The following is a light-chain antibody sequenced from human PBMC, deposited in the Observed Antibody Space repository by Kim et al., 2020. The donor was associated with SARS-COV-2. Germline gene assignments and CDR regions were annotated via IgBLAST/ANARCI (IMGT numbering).Light chain of an antibody. CDR2: AAS. Sequence: AFVGERVTIPCRESQDLSRYFAWFQQKPGRAPKPLMHAASNLQSGVPSRFSGSGSGTDFTLTICGLQPGDFATYYCQQDIVYPPTFGGGTKVDIK. J-gene: IGKJ4*01. V-gene: IGKV1-16*01. CDR1: QDLSRY. CDR3: QQDIVYPPT.